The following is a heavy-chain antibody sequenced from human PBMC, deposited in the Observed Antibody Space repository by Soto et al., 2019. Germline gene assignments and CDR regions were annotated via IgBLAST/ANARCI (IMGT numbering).Heavy chain of an antibody. D-gene: IGHD6-25*01. V-gene: IGHV4-39*01. CDR1: GGFISTNHYY. CDR3: ARGSGGQGGGCFDP. J-gene: IGHJ5*02. Sequence: PSETLSLTCTVSGGFISTNHYYWDWIRQSPGKGLEWLGTFFYSGTSFYNPSFRSRVTISVDSSKNQFSLTLSSVTAADTAKYYCARGSGGQGGGCFDPWGQGPRVTVSS. CDR2: FFYSGTS.